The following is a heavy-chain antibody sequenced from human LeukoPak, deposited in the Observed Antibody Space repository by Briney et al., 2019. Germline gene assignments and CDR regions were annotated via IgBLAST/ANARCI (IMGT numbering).Heavy chain of an antibody. Sequence: PSETLSLTCTVSGGSISSSYYYWGWIRQPPGKGLEWIGSIYYSGSTYYNPSLKSRVTISVDKSKNQFSLKLSSVTAADTAVYYCARGRSADSWGQGTLVTVSS. CDR1: GGSISSSYYY. CDR3: ARGRSADS. V-gene: IGHV4-39*07. J-gene: IGHJ4*02. CDR2: IYYSGST.